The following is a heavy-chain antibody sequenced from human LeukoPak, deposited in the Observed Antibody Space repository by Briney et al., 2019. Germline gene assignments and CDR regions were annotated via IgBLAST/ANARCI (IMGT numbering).Heavy chain of an antibody. Sequence: GGSLRLSCAASGFTFSSYGMHWVRQAPGKGLEWVAVISYDGGNKYFADSVKGRFTISRDNSKNTLYLQMNSLRAEDTAVYYCAKGIEARFYYGMDVWGQGTTVTVSS. D-gene: IGHD6-6*01. CDR2: ISYDGGNK. CDR1: GFTFSSYG. V-gene: IGHV3-30*18. CDR3: AKGIEARFYYGMDV. J-gene: IGHJ6*02.